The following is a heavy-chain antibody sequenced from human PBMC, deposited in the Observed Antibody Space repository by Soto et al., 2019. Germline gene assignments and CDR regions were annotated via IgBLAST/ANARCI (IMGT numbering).Heavy chain of an antibody. Sequence: GESLKISCKGSGYSFTSYWIGWVRQMPGKGLGWMGIIYPGDSGTRYSPSFQGQVTISADKSISTAYLQWSSLKASDTAMYYCARLGVDTAMDSGMDVWGQGTTVTVSS. CDR3: ARLGVDTAMDSGMDV. D-gene: IGHD5-18*01. CDR1: GYSFTSYW. J-gene: IGHJ6*02. V-gene: IGHV5-51*01. CDR2: IYPGDSGT.